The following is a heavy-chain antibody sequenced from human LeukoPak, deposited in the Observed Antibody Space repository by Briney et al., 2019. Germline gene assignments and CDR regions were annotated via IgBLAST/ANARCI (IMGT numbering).Heavy chain of an antibody. J-gene: IGHJ4*02. D-gene: IGHD6-19*01. CDR2: ISCNSGSI. V-gene: IGHV3-9*01. CDR3: AKVREQWGFDY. Sequence: GGSLRLSCAASGFTFDDYAVHWVRQAPGKGLEWVSGISCNSGSIGYADSVKGRFTISRDNAKNSLYLQMNSLRAEDTALYYCAKVREQWGFDYWGQGTLVTVSS. CDR1: GFTFDDYA.